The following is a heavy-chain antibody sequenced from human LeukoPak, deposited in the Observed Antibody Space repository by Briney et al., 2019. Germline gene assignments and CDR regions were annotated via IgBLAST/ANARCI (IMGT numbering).Heavy chain of an antibody. CDR1: GFTFSSYE. Sequence: GGSLRLSCAASGFTFSSYEMNWVRQAPGKGLEWVSYISSSGSPIYYADSVKGRFTISRDNAKNSLYLQMNSLRAEDTAVYYCARKDYFDYWGQGTLVTVSS. V-gene: IGHV3-48*03. CDR2: ISSSGSPI. J-gene: IGHJ4*02. CDR3: ARKDYFDY.